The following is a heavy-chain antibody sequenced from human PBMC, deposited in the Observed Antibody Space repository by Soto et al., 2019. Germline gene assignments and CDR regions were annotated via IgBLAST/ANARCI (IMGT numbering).Heavy chain of an antibody. J-gene: IGHJ4*02. CDR1: GFTFSSYW. CDR2: IKQDGSEK. CDR3: ARAPNSSGYYLHYFDY. D-gene: IGHD3-22*01. V-gene: IGHV3-7*01. Sequence: GCLRLSCAASGFTFSSYWMSWVRQAPGKGLEWVANIKQDGSEKYYVDSVKGRFTISRDNAKNSLYLQMNSLRAEDTAVYYCARAPNSSGYYLHYFDYWGQGTLVTVSA.